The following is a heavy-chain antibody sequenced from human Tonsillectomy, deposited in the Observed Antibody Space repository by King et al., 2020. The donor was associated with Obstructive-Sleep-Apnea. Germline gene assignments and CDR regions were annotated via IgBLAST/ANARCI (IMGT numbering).Heavy chain of an antibody. CDR2: ISFSDDTT. D-gene: IGHD2-2*01. CDR1: GFTISNYG. V-gene: IGHV3-23*04. J-gene: IGHJ4*02. CDR3: AIAYHLLWDY. Sequence: VQLVESGGGLVQPGGSLRLSCAVSGFTISNYGMSWVRQAPGKVLEWVASISFSDDTTHYADSVRGRFTISRDSSKQTLYLEMSSLRVEDTAVYYCAIAYHLLWDYWGQGSLVTVSS.